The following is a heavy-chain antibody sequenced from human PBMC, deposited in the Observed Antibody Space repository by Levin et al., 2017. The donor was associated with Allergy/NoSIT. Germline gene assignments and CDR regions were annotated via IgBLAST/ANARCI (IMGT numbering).Heavy chain of an antibody. V-gene: IGHV4-31*03. CDR3: ARDECAWFGECYGMDD. J-gene: IGHJ6*02. Sequence: SETLSLTCTVSGDSITRGDNYWSWIRQYPGKGLEWIGFISYSGHAHYNPSLKSRLSMSLDTSKTPFSLSLTSVTVADTAVYYCARDECAWFGECYGMDDWGQGTTVIVSS. CDR1: GDSITRGDNY. D-gene: IGHD3-10*01. CDR2: ISYSGHA.